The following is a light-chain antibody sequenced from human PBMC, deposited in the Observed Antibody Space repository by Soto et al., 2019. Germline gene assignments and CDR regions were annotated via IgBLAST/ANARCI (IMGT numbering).Light chain of an antibody. CDR2: DVS. CDR3: QQRSNWPLT. V-gene: IGKV3-11*01. J-gene: IGKJ4*01. CDR1: QSVYTY. Sequence: EIVLTQSPVTLSLSPGARATLSCRASQSVYTYLAWYQQKPGQAPRLLIYDVSNRATGIPARFSASGSGTGFNLTISSLEPEDFAVYYWQQRSNWPLTFGGGTKVESK.